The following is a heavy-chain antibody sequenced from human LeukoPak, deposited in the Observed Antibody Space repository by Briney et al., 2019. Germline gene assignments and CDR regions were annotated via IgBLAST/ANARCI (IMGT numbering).Heavy chain of an antibody. D-gene: IGHD1-26*01. CDR3: AKDLSVVGAHDSFYV. Sequence: PGGSLTLSCAASGFSFSSYGMHWVRQAPGKGLEWLTVISYDGNTIYYADSVKGRFTISRDNSKNTLYLQMNSLRIEDTAAYYCAKDLSVVGAHDSFYVWGQGTMVTVSS. J-gene: IGHJ3*01. CDR2: ISYDGNTI. CDR1: GFSFSSYG. V-gene: IGHV3-30*18.